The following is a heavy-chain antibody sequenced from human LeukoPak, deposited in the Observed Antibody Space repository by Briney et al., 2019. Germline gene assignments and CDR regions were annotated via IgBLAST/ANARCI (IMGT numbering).Heavy chain of an antibody. D-gene: IGHD1-26*01. CDR3: ARLRSGTYCFDN. Sequence: SETLSLTCTVSGDSITSSSSYWGWIRQPPGKGLEWVGTVHYSGSTDYNPSLKSRVTISVDTSKNHFSLKLSSVTAADTAVYYCARLRSGTYCFDNWGQGTLVTVSP. CDR1: GDSITSSSSY. J-gene: IGHJ4*02. V-gene: IGHV4-39*02. CDR2: VHYSGST.